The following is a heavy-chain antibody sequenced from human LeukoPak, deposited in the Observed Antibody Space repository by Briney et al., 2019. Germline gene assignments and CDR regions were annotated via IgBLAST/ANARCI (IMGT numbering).Heavy chain of an antibody. CDR2: IRYDGSNK. V-gene: IGHV3-30*02. D-gene: IGHD2-2*01. CDR1: GFTFSSYG. Sequence: GGSLRLSCAASGFTFSSYGMHWVRQAPGKGLEWVAFIRYDGSNKYYAGSVKGRFTISRDNSKNTLYLQMNSLRAEDTAVYYCAPTPEIVVVPAAIPNWFDPWGQGTLVTVSS. CDR3: APTPEIVVVPAAIPNWFDP. J-gene: IGHJ5*02.